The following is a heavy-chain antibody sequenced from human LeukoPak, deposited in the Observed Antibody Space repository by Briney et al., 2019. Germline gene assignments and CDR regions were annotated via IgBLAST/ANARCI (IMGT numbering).Heavy chain of an antibody. D-gene: IGHD3-22*01. J-gene: IGHJ4*02. V-gene: IGHV1-18*04. CDR2: VSGYNGNT. CDR3: ARGYYYDSSGYPD. Sequence: ASVKVSCKASGYTFTNYGIYWVRQAPGQGLEWVGWVSGYNGNTNYAQKLQGRVTMTTDTSTSTAYMELRSLRSDDTAVYYCARGYYYDSSGYPDWGQGTLVTVSS. CDR1: GYTFTNYG.